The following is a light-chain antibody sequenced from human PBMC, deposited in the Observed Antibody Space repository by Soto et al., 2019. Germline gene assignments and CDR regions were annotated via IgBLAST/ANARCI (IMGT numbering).Light chain of an antibody. J-gene: IGLJ1*01. CDR1: SGHSSYA. CDR3: QTWGTGIHV. V-gene: IGLV4-69*01. CDR2: LNSDGSH. Sequence: LVLTQSPSASASLGDSVKITCTLSSGHSSYAIAWHQQQPEKGPRYLMKLNSDGSHSKGDGLPDRFSGSSSGAERYLIISSLQSEDAADYYCQTWGTGIHVFGTGTKVTVL.